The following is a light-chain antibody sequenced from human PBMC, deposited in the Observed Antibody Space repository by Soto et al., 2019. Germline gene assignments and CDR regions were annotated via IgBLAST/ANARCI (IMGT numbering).Light chain of an antibody. CDR2: ATS. CDR1: QGISSY. CDR3: QQSFITPPT. J-gene: IGKJ2*01. Sequence: DIQMTQSPPSLSASVGDRVTITCRASQGISSYLNWYQLKPGKAPKLLIYATSSLQSGVPSRFSGSGSETDFTLIISSLQPEDFATYYCQQSFITPPTFGQGTKLEIK. V-gene: IGKV1-39*01.